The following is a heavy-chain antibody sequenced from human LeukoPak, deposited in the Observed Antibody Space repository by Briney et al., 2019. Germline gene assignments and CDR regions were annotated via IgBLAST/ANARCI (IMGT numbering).Heavy chain of an antibody. CDR1: AFTFSSYA. D-gene: IGHD6-13*01. CDR2: ISGSGAST. CDR3: AFSRVGIEEAAIDY. J-gene: IGHJ4*02. V-gene: IGHV3-23*01. Sequence: GGSLRLSCAASAFTFSSYAMSWVRQAPGKGLEWVSAISGSGASTYYADSVKGRFTISRDNSKNTMYLQMNSLRAEDTAVYYCAFSRVGIEEAAIDYWGRGTLVTVSS.